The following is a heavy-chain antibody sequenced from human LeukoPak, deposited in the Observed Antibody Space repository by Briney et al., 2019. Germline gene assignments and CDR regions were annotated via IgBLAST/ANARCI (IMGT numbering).Heavy chain of an antibody. D-gene: IGHD2-2*01. J-gene: IGHJ4*02. CDR1: GSTFSSYS. CDR3: AIYCSSTSCGFDY. CDR2: ISSSSSYI. V-gene: IGHV3-21*01. Sequence: KSGGSLRLSCAASGSTFSSYSMNWVRQAPGKGLEWVSSISSSSSYIYYADSVKGRFTISRDNAKNSLYLQMNSLRAEDTAVYYCAIYCSSTSCGFDYWGQGTLVTVSS.